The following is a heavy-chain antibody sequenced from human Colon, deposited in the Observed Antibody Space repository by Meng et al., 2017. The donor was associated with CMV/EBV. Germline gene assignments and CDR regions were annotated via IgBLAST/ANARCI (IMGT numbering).Heavy chain of an antibody. CDR1: GFTFITYS. Sequence: GESLKISCAASGFTFITYSMSWVRQAPGKGLEWVASIGSGSSYIYYADSVKGRFTISRDNVKKSLYLQMDSLGAEDTAVYYCVRIAYGLDVWGQGTTVTVSS. D-gene: IGHD3-16*01. V-gene: IGHV3-21*01. J-gene: IGHJ6*02. CDR2: IGSGSSYI. CDR3: VRIAYGLDV.